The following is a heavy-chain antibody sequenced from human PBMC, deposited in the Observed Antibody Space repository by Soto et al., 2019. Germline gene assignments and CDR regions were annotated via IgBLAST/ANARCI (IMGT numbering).Heavy chain of an antibody. D-gene: IGHD3-3*01. CDR2: TYNRSKWYN. Sequence: PSQTLSLTCAISGDSVSGDSAAWNWIRQSPSRGLEWLGRTYNRSKWYNDYAVSVKSRITINPDTSKNQFSLQLNSVTPEDTAVYYCSRHSGITISGVVTSHYFDYWGQGTLVTVSS. CDR3: SRHSGITISGVVTSHYFDY. CDR1: GDSVSGDSAA. J-gene: IGHJ4*02. V-gene: IGHV6-1*01.